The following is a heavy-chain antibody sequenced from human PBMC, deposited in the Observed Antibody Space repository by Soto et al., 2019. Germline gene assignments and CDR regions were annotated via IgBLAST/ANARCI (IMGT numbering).Heavy chain of an antibody. CDR2: IYYSGST. J-gene: IGHJ6*02. Sequence: SETLSLTCTVSGGSVSSGSYYWSWIRQPPGKGLEWIGYIYYSGSTNYNPSLKSRVTISVDTSKNQFSLKLSSVTAADTAVYYCARDNPRSSGWDVWGQGTTVTVSS. CDR3: ARDNPRSSGWDV. CDR1: GGSVSSGSYY. V-gene: IGHV4-61*01.